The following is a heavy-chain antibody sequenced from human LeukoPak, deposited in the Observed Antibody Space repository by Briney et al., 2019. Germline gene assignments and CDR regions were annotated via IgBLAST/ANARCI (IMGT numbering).Heavy chain of an antibody. CDR2: VSYDGSNK. V-gene: IGHV3-30*18. CDR3: AKDGIAVAGTYYFDY. J-gene: IGHJ4*02. CDR1: GFTFSSYG. D-gene: IGHD6-19*01. Sequence: PGGSLRLSCAASGFTFSSYGMHWVRQAPGKGLEWVAVVSYDGSNKYYADPVKGRFTISRDNSKNTLYLQMNSLRAEDTAVYYCAKDGIAVAGTYYFDYWGQGTLVTVSS.